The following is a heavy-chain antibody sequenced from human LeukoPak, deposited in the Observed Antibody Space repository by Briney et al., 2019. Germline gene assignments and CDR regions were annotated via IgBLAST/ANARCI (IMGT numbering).Heavy chain of an antibody. CDR3: AKDHVYDSSGHYYMFGS. CDR1: GLMFSSYG. V-gene: IGHV3-30*02. Sequence: GGSLRLSCAASGLMFSSYGMHWVRQAPGKGLEWVAVIWSDGGNKYYVDSVKGRFTISRDNSKNTLYLQMNSLRAEDTAVYYCAKDHVYDSSGHYYMFGSWGQGTLVTVSS. CDR2: IWSDGGNK. D-gene: IGHD3-22*01. J-gene: IGHJ4*02.